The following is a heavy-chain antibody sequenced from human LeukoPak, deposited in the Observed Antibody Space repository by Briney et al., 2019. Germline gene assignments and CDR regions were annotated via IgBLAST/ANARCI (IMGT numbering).Heavy chain of an antibody. CDR1: GFTFSDST. J-gene: IGHJ4*02. Sequence: PGGSLRLSCAASGFTFSDSTMSWYRQAPGKGLEWVGFIRRKVYGGTAEYAASVKGRFTISRDDPKSIAYLQMDSLKIEDSAVYYCTRGQGLYYWGQGTLVIVSS. CDR3: TRGQGLYY. CDR2: IRRKVYGGTA. V-gene: IGHV3-49*03. D-gene: IGHD3/OR15-3a*01.